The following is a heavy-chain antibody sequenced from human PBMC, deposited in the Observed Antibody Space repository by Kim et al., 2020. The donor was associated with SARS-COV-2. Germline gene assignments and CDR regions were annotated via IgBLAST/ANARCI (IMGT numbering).Heavy chain of an antibody. D-gene: IGHD6-19*01. J-gene: IGHJ4*02. Sequence: GESLKISCKGSGYSFTNYWIGWVRQMPGKGLEWVGSIYPGDSDTRYSPSFQGQVTISADKSISTAYLQWSILKASDTAIYYCASEIRYNSGWYPYWGQGTLVTVSS. V-gene: IGHV5-51*01. CDR2: IYPGDSDT. CDR3: ASEIRYNSGWYPY. CDR1: GYSFTNYW.